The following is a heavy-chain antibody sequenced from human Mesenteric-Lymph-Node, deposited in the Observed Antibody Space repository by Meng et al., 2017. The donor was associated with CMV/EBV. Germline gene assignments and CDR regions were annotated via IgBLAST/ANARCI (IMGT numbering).Heavy chain of an antibody. CDR2: IYPDDSDT. D-gene: IGHD2-15*01. J-gene: IGHJ4*02. V-gene: IGHV5-51*01. CDR1: GYTFTTYW. CDR3: ARVTTRCTSGSCSLAY. Sequence: GESLKISCQASGYTFTTYWIAWVRQVSGKGLEWIGIIYPDDSDTKYNPSFQGQFTISADRSISTAYLQWSSLKASDTAMYYCARVTTRCTSGSCSLAYWGQGTLVTVSS.